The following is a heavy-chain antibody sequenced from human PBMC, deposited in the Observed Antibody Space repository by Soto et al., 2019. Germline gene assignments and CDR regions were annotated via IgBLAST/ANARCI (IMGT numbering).Heavy chain of an antibody. CDR3: AKSGWGFHYFDY. D-gene: IGHD3-16*01. CDR1: GFTFSSYA. V-gene: IGHV3-23*01. Sequence: EVQLLESGGGLVQPGGSLRLSCAASGFTFSSYAMSWVRQAPGKGLEWVSAISGSGGSTYYADSVKGRFTISRDNSKNTLYLQMNRLRAEDTAVYYCAKSGWGFHYFDYWGQGTLVTVSS. J-gene: IGHJ4*02. CDR2: ISGSGGST.